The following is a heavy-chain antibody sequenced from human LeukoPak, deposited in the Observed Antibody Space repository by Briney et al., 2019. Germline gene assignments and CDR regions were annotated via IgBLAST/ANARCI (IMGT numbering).Heavy chain of an antibody. J-gene: IGHJ4*02. Sequence: GGSLRLSCVASGFTLGSYAMSWVRQAPGKGLEWVSGISGSGSTTYYADSVKGRFTISRDNSKNTLYLQMNSLRAEDTAVYYCARDYDFWSGYYTGIFDYWGQGTLVTVSS. D-gene: IGHD3-3*01. CDR2: ISGSGSTT. CDR1: GFTLGSYA. CDR3: ARDYDFWSGYYTGIFDY. V-gene: IGHV3-23*01.